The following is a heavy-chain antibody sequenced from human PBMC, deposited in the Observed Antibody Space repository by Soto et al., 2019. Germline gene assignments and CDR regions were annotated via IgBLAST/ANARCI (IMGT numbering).Heavy chain of an antibody. CDR2: ISGSGGST. D-gene: IGHD2-8*01. V-gene: IGHV3-23*01. J-gene: IGHJ5*02. Sequence: GGSLRLSCAASGFTFSSYAMSWVRQAPGKGLEWVSAISGSGGSTYYADSVKGRFTISRDNSKNTLYLQMNSLRAEDTAVYYCAKSKAWGTIGGMLENWFDPWGQGTLVTVSS. CDR1: GFTFSSYA. CDR3: AKSKAWGTIGGMLENWFDP.